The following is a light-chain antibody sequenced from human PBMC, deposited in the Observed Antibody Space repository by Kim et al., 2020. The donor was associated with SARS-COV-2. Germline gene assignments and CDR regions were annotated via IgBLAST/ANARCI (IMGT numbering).Light chain of an antibody. J-gene: IGLJ3*02. CDR1: NIGSKG. Sequence: PGKTARSTCGGNNIGSKGVHWYQQKPGQAPVLVIYYDSDRPSGIPERFSGSNSGNTATLTISRVEAGDEADYYCQVWDSSSDHPVFGGGTQLTVL. V-gene: IGLV3-21*04. CDR2: YDS. CDR3: QVWDSSSDHPV.